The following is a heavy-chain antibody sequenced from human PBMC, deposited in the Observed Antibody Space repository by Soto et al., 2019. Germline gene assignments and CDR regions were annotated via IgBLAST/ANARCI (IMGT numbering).Heavy chain of an antibody. CDR1: GGSIRSYY. J-gene: IGHJ4*02. CDR3: ARGAADTAMVDS. V-gene: IGHV4-59*01. CDR2: IFYGGST. D-gene: IGHD5-18*01. Sequence: PSETLSLTCTVSGGSIRSYYCTFIRQPPWKGLEWLGYIFYGGSTFYNPSLKSRVTISIHTSKSQFSLQLTSVTAADTAVYYCARGAADTAMVDSWGQGTLVTVSS.